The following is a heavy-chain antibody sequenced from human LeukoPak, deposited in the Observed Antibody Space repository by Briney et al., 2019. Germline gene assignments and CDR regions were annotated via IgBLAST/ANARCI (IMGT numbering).Heavy chain of an antibody. CDR2: IYYSGST. Sequence: SETLSLTCTVSGYSISSGYYWGWIRQPPGKGLEWIGSIYYSGSTYYNPSLKSRVTISVDTSKNQFSLKLSSVTAADTAVYYCARDDGDCSGGSCYPDYWGQGTLVTVSS. D-gene: IGHD2-15*01. CDR1: GYSISSGYY. CDR3: ARDDGDCSGGSCYPDY. J-gene: IGHJ4*02. V-gene: IGHV4-38-2*02.